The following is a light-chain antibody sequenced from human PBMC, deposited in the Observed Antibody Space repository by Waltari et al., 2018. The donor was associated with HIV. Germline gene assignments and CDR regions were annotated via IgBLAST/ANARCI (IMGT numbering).Light chain of an antibody. CDR2: SNN. Sequence: QSVLTQPPSASGTPGQRVTISCSGSSSNIGSNLVDWYQQLPGTAPKPLIYSNNQRPSGVPDRFSGSKSGTAASLAISGLQSEDEADYYCAAWDDSLWVFGGGTKLTVL. CDR3: AAWDDSLWV. V-gene: IGLV1-44*01. CDR1: SSNIGSNL. J-gene: IGLJ3*02.